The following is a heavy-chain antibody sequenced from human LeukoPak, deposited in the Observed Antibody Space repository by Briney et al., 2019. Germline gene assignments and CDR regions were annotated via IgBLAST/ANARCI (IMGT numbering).Heavy chain of an antibody. D-gene: IGHD6-19*01. V-gene: IGHV4-39*01. CDR3: ARQNGIAVSGGDDP. J-gene: IGHJ5*02. CDR2: IYYSGST. Sequence: SETLSLTCTVSGGSISSSSYYWGWIRQPPGKGLEWIGSIYYSGSTYYNPSLKSRVTISVDTSKNQFSLKLSSVTAADTAVYYCARQNGIAVSGGDDPWGQGTLVTVSS. CDR1: GGSISSSSYY.